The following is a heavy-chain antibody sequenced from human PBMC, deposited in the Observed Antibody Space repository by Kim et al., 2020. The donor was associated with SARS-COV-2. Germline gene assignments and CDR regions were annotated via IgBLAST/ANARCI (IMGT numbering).Heavy chain of an antibody. Sequence: GGSLRLSCAASGFTFSSYAMSWVRQAPGKGLEWVSAISHSGGSTYYADSVKGRFTISRDHSKNTLYLQMNSLKAEDTAVYYCARDPRISNSGYLLDYWGQGTLVTVSS. CDR3: ARDPRISNSGYLLDY. CDR2: ISHSGGST. D-gene: IGHD6-13*01. J-gene: IGHJ4*02. CDR1: GFTFSSYA. V-gene: IGHV3-23*01.